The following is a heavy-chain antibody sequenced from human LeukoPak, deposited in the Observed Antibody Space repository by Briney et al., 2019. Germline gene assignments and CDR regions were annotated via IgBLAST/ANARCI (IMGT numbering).Heavy chain of an antibody. J-gene: IGHJ5*02. CDR2: IHYSGST. CDR1: GGSISSGDYY. Sequence: SETLSLTCTVSGGSISSGDYYWSWIRQPPGKGLEWIGYIHYSGSTYYNPSLKSRVTISVDTSKNQFSLKLSSVTAADTAVYYCARTQLYCSSTSCYVNWFDPWGQGTLVTVSS. V-gene: IGHV4-30-4*01. CDR3: ARTQLYCSSTSCYVNWFDP. D-gene: IGHD2-2*01.